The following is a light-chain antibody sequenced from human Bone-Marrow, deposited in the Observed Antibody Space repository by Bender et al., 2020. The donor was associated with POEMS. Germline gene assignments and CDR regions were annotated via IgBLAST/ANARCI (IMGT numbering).Light chain of an antibody. J-gene: IGLJ1*01. CDR3: QLADSSGSHYV. CDR1: ALRKQF. Sequence: SHELTQPPSVSVSPGQTARISCSADALRKQFASWYQQKPGQAPVMVIYKDSERPSGIPERFSGSSLGTTATLTISGVQAEDEADYYCQLADSSGSHYVFGAGTKVTVL. CDR2: KDS. V-gene: IGLV3-25*03.